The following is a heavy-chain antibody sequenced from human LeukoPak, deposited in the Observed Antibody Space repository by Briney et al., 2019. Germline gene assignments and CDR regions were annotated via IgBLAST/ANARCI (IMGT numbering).Heavy chain of an antibody. CDR3: ARGYYGSGSHCCHMDV. D-gene: IGHD3-10*01. J-gene: IGHJ6*03. V-gene: IGHV4-34*01. CDR1: VRSFSGYY. Sequence: TASETLSLTCAVYVRSFSGYYWSWIRQPPGKGLEWIGEINHSGSTNYNSSLKSRVTISVDTSKNQFSLKLSSVTAADTAVYYCARGYYGSGSHCCHMDVWGKGTTITVS. CDR2: INHSGST.